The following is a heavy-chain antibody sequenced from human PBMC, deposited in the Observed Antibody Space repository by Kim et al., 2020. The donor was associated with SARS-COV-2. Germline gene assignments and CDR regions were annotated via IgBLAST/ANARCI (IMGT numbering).Heavy chain of an antibody. CDR1: GFTFSNYA. CDR3: ARDWWGRDESWGPLGF. Sequence: GGSLRLSCAASGFTFSNYAMHWVRQAPGKGLEFVSGISGKGGTTKYANSVKGRFTISRDNSRNTLYLQMGSLRAEDMAVYYCARDWWGRDESWGPLGFWGQGALVTVSS. J-gene: IGHJ4*02. D-gene: IGHD2-15*01. CDR2: ISGKGGTT. V-gene: IGHV3-64*01.